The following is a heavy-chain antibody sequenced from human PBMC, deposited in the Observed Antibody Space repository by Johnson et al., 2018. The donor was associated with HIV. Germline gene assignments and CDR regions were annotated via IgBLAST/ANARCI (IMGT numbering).Heavy chain of an antibody. CDR2: IRYDGSEK. Sequence: QVQLVESGGGVVQPGRSLRLSCAASGFTFSRYAMHWVRQAPGKGLEWVAFIRYDGSEKYYVDSVKGRFTISRDNAKNSLSLQMNSLRAEDTAVYYCARDSRLRTRAVGWADAFDIWGQGTMVSVSS. J-gene: IGHJ3*02. D-gene: IGHD4-17*01. CDR3: ARDSRLRTRAVGWADAFDI. V-gene: IGHV3-33*08. CDR1: GFTFSRYA.